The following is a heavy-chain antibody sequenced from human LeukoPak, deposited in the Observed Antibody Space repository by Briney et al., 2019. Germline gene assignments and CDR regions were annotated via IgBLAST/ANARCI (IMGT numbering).Heavy chain of an antibody. CDR2: IYPRDGST. J-gene: IGHJ4*02. Sequence: ASVKVSCKASGYSFTSNYIHWVRQAPGQGLEWMGMIYPRDGSTSYAQKFQGRVTVIRDTSTSTVHMELSGLRSEDTAVYYCARDQEALDYWGQGTLVTVSS. CDR1: GYSFTSNY. V-gene: IGHV1-46*01. CDR3: ARDQEALDY.